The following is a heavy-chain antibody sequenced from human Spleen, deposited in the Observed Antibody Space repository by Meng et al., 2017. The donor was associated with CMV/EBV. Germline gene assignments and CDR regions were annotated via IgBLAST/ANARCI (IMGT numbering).Heavy chain of an antibody. V-gene: IGHV3-48*04. J-gene: IGHJ4*02. D-gene: IGHD3-22*01. CDR2: ISSSGSTI. CDR1: GFIFSSYN. CDR3: GFEGYYDSSGYYYPPGDY. Sequence: ETLSLTCAASGFIFSSYNMSWVRQAPGKGLEWVSYISSSGSTIYYADSVKGRFTISRDNAKNSLYLQMNSLRAEDTAVYYCGFEGYYDSSGYYYPPGDYWGQGTLVTVSS.